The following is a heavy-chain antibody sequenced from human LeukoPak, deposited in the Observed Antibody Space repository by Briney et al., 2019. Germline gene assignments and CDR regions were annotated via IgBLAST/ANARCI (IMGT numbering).Heavy chain of an antibody. V-gene: IGHV4-34*01. Sequence: SETLSLTCAVYGGSFSGYYWSWIRQPPGKGLEWIGEINHSGSTNYNPSLKGRVTISVDTSKNQFSLKLSSVTAADTAVYYCARRYYYDSSGYYYHNYYYYMDVWGKGTTVTVSS. D-gene: IGHD3-22*01. CDR2: INHSGST. CDR3: ARRYYYDSSGYYYHNYYYYMDV. CDR1: GGSFSGYY. J-gene: IGHJ6*03.